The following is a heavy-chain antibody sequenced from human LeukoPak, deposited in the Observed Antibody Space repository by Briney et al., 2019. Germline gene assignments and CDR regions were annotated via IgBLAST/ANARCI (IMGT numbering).Heavy chain of an antibody. D-gene: IGHD2-21*02. Sequence: SETLSLTCTVSGGSISSGGYYWGWIRQPPGKGLEWIGSIYYSGSTYYNPSLKSRVTISVDTSKNQFSLKLSSVTAADTAVYYCARVAEPRHIVVVTAILIFDYWGQGTLVTVSS. V-gene: IGHV4-39*07. J-gene: IGHJ4*02. CDR3: ARVAEPRHIVVVTAILIFDY. CDR1: GGSISSGGYY. CDR2: IYYSGST.